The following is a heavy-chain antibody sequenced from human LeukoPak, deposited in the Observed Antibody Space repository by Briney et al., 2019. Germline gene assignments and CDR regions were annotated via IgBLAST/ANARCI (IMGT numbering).Heavy chain of an antibody. D-gene: IGHD1-26*01. CDR1: GFTFSSYA. CDR3: ANFLSGSYRFDY. J-gene: IGHJ4*02. CDR2: FSGSGGDT. V-gene: IGHV3-23*01. Sequence: GGSLRLSCAASGFTFSSYAMSWVRQAPGKGLEWVSSFSGSGGDTYYADSVKGRFTISSDNSKNTLYLQMNSLRAEDTAVYYCANFLSGSYRFDYWGQGTLVTVSS.